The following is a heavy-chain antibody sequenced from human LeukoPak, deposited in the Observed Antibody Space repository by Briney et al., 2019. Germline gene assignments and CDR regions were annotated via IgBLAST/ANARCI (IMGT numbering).Heavy chain of an antibody. CDR1: GFTFSSYA. D-gene: IGHD6-19*01. Sequence: GGSLRLSCSASGFTFSSYAMHWARQAPGKGLEYVSAISSNGGSTYYADSVKGRFTISRDNSKNTLYLQMSSLRAEDTAVYYCVKALYSSGWYCDYWGQGTLVTVSS. CDR3: VKALYSSGWYCDY. V-gene: IGHV3-64D*06. CDR2: ISSNGGST. J-gene: IGHJ4*02.